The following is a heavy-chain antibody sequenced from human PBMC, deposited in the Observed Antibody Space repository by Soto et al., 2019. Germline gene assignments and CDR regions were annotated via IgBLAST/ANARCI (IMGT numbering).Heavy chain of an antibody. D-gene: IGHD2-2*01. V-gene: IGHV1-3*01. CDR3: ASANILGYCSSASCSAWHDAFDI. Sequence: QVQLVQSGAEVKKPGASVKVSCKASGYTSTRYTVHWARQAPGQRLEWMGWINAGKHNTKYSQMFQGRVSITRDTAASTVYMELNSLRSEDTAVYYCASANILGYCSSASCSAWHDAFDIWGQGTMVTVSS. CDR2: INAGKHNT. CDR1: GYTSTRYT. J-gene: IGHJ3*02.